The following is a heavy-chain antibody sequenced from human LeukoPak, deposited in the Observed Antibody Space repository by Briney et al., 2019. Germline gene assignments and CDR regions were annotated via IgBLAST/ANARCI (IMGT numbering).Heavy chain of an antibody. D-gene: IGHD2-21*01. CDR3: ASGRTYCGGDCLPSDAFDI. CDR2: INPNSGGT. V-gene: IGHV1-2*02. CDR1: GYTFTGYY. Sequence: ASVKVSCKASGYTFTGYYMHCVRQAPGQGLEWMGWINPNSGGTNYAQKFQGRVTMTRDTSISTAYMELSRLRSDDTAVYYCASGRTYCGGDCLPSDAFDIWGQGTMVTVSS. J-gene: IGHJ3*02.